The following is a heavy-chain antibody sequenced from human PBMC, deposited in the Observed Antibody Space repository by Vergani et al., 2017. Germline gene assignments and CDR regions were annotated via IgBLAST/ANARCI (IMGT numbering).Heavy chain of an antibody. D-gene: IGHD2-2*02. Sequence: EVQLLESGGGLVLPGGSLRLSCAASGFTFSSYAMSWVRQAPGKGLEWVSTISGSGGSRYYADSVKGRFTISRDNSKNTLYLQMNSLRAEDTAVYYCANVYCSSTTCYRNWFDPWGQGTLVTVSS. J-gene: IGHJ5*02. CDR1: GFTFSSYA. V-gene: IGHV3-23*01. CDR2: ISGSGGSR. CDR3: ANVYCSSTTCYRNWFDP.